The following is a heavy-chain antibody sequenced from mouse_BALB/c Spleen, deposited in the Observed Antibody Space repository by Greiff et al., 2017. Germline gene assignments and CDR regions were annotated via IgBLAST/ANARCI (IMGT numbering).Heavy chain of an antibody. CDR2: IWSGGST. CDR1: GFSLTSYG. CDR3: ARNGDGSSLYYYAMDY. J-gene: IGHJ4*01. Sequence: QVQLQQSGPGLVQPSQSLSITCTVSGFSLTSYGVHWVRQSPGKGLEWLGVIWSGGSTDYNAAFISRLSISKDNSKSQVFFKMNSLQANDTAIYYCARNGDGSSLYYYAMDYWGQGTSVTVSS. V-gene: IGHV2-2*02. D-gene: IGHD1-1*01.